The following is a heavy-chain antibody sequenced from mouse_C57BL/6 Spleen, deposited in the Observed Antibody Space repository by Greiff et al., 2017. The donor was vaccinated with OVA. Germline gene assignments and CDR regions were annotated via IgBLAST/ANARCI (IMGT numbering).Heavy chain of an antibody. J-gene: IGHJ3*01. CDR1: GYTFTSYW. V-gene: IGHV1-52*01. D-gene: IGHD1-1*01. CDR3: ARSKVNYYGSSAWFAY. CDR2: IDPSDSET. Sequence: VQLQQPGAELVRPGSSVKLSCKASGYTFTSYWMHWVKQRPIQGLEWIGNIDPSDSETHYNQKFKDKATLTVDKSSSTAYMQLSSLTSEDSAGYYCARSKVNYYGSSAWFAYWGQGTLVTVSA.